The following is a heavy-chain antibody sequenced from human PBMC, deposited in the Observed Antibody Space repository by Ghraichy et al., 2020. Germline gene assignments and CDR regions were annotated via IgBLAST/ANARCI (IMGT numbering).Heavy chain of an antibody. CDR3: AKGGRWLPYNFDL. J-gene: IGHJ2*01. CDR1: GFTFSSYS. V-gene: IGHV3-48*01. Sequence: GGSLRLSCAASGFTFSSYSMNWVRQAPGKGLEWVSYISSSSSTIYYADSVKGRFTISRDNSKNTLYLQMNSLRAEDTAVYYCAKGGRWLPYNFDLWAVAPLVTVSS. CDR2: ISSSSSTI. D-gene: IGHD5-24*01.